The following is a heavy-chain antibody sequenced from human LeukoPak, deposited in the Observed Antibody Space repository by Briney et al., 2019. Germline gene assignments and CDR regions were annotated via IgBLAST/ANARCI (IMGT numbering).Heavy chain of an antibody. CDR3: AKSLPPGRITMVRGIDY. J-gene: IGHJ4*02. CDR2: ISGSGGST. V-gene: IGHV3-23*01. D-gene: IGHD3-10*01. Sequence: GRTLTLSCAASGFTLSSYAMSWVRQAPGKGMEWVSAISGSGGSTSYADSVKGRFPTSRDNSKNTLYLQMNSLRAEDTAVYYRAKSLPPGRITMVRGIDYWGQGTLVTVSS. CDR1: GFTLSSYA.